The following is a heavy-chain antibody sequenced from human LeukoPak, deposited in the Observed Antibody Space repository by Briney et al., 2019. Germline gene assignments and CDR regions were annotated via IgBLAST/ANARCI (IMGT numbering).Heavy chain of an antibody. CDR2: INAGNGNT. J-gene: IGHJ5*02. CDR3: ARAPWGTQSWFDP. V-gene: IGHV1-3*01. Sequence: ASVKVSCKASGYTFTTYTIHWVRQAPGHRLEWMGWINAGNGNTNYAQKLQGRVTMTTDTSTSTAYMELRSLRSDDTAVYYCARAPWGTQSWFDPWGQGTLVTVSS. CDR1: GYTFTTYT. D-gene: IGHD1-1*01.